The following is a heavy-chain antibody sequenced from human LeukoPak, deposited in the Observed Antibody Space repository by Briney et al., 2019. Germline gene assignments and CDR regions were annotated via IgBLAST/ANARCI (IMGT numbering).Heavy chain of an antibody. CDR2: ISGSGGNT. J-gene: IGHJ4*02. Sequence: GGSLRLSCAASGFTFSSYAMSWVRQAPGKGLEWVSGISGSGGNTYNADSVKGRFTITRDNSKSTLYLKMNSLRAEDTAVYYCAKGRTTVVVTAIPNWGQGTLVTVSS. V-gene: IGHV3-23*01. CDR3: AKGRTTVVVTAIPN. D-gene: IGHD2-21*02. CDR1: GFTFSSYA.